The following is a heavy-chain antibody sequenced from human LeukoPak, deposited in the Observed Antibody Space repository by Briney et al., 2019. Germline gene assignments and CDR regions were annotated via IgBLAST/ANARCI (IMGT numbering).Heavy chain of an antibody. CDR2: INPSGGST. CDR1: GYSVSSYY. V-gene: IGHV1-46*01. D-gene: IGHD1-7*01. J-gene: IGHJ4*02. Sequence: GASVKVSCKASGYSVSSYYMKWVRKAPGQGLEWMGIINPSGGSTTYAQKFQGRVTMTRDTSTSTVYMELSSLRSEDTAVYYCARWPYNWNYVFDYWGQGTLVTVSS. CDR3: ARWPYNWNYVFDY.